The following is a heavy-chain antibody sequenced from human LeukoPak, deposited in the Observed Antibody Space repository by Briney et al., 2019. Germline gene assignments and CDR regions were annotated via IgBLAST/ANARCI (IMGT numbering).Heavy chain of an antibody. D-gene: IGHD1-26*01. CDR3: ARERGGMGKLSDGMDV. Sequence: GGSLRLSCAASGFTFSSYAMHWARQAPGKGLEWVAVISYDGSNKYYADSVKGRFTISRDNSKNTLYLQMNSLRAEDTAVYYCARERGGMGKLSDGMDVWGQGTTVTVSS. V-gene: IGHV3-30-3*01. CDR2: ISYDGSNK. CDR1: GFTFSSYA. J-gene: IGHJ6*02.